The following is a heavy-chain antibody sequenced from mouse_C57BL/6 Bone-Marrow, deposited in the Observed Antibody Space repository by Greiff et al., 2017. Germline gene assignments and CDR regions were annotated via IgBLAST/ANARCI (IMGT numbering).Heavy chain of an antibody. CDR1: GYSITSGYY. CDR3: ARRQLRLFDY. J-gene: IGHJ2*01. D-gene: IGHD3-2*02. CDR2: ISYDGSN. Sequence: EVKLQESGPGLVKPSQSLSLTCSVTGYSITSGYYWNWIRQFPGNKLEWMGYISYDGSNNYNPSLKNRISITRDTSKNQFFLKLNSVTTEDTATYYCARRQLRLFDYWGQGTTLTVSS. V-gene: IGHV3-6*01.